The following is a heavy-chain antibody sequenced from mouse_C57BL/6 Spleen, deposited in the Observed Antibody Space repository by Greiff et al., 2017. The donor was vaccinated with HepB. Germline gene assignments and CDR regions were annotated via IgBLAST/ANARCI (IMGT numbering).Heavy chain of an antibody. D-gene: IGHD1-1*01. J-gene: IGHJ4*01. CDR1: GYTFTGYW. CDR2: ILPGSGST. Sequence: QVQLQQSGAELMKPGASVKLSCKASGYTFTGYWIEWVKQRPGHGLEWIGEILPGSGSTNYNEKFKGKATFTADTSSNTASMQLSSLTTEDSAIYYCAIPYGSRRYAMDYWGQGTSVTVSS. CDR3: AIPYGSRRYAMDY. V-gene: IGHV1-9*01.